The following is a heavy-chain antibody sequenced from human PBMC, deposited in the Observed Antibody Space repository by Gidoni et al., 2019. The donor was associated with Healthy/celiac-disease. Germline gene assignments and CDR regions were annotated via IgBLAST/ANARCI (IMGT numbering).Heavy chain of an antibody. CDR2: IWYDGSNK. CDR1: GFTSSSYG. V-gene: IGHV3-33*01. D-gene: IGHD5-12*01. CDR3: ARERRGGYVYFDY. Sequence: QVQLVEPGGGLVQPGPSLRPSRAASGFTSSSYGMHWVRQGPGKGLEWVAVIWYDGSNKYYADSVKGRFTISRDNSKNTLYLQMNSLRAEDTAVYYCARERRGGYVYFDYWGQGTLVTVSS. J-gene: IGHJ4*02.